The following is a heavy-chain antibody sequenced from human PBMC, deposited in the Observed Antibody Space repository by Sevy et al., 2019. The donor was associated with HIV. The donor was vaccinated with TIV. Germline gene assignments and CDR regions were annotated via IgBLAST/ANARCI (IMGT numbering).Heavy chain of an antibody. CDR2: ISAYNGNT. V-gene: IGHV1-18*01. J-gene: IGHJ6*02. Sequence: ASVKVSCKASGYTFTSYGISWVRQAPGQGLEWMGWISAYNGNTNYEQKLQGRVTMTTDTSTSKAYMELRSLRSDDTAVYYCARDENAQDGMDVWGQGTTVTVSS. CDR3: ARDENAQDGMDV. D-gene: IGHD1-1*01. CDR1: GYTFTSYG.